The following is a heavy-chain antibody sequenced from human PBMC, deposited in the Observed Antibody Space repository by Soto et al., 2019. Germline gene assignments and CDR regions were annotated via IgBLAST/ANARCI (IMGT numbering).Heavy chain of an antibody. Sequence: PGGALRLSCVGSGFTFRSFEMNLVRQNPGRGLEWLSYIGRSGETIYYADSVKGRFTIPRDNAKSSLFLQMNGLRDEDTGIYYCARDSRGGAARRPTFYYWGRGTLVTVSS. CDR3: ARDSRGGAARRPTFYY. V-gene: IGHV3-48*03. D-gene: IGHD6-6*01. CDR2: IGRSGETI. J-gene: IGHJ4*02. CDR1: GFTFRSFE.